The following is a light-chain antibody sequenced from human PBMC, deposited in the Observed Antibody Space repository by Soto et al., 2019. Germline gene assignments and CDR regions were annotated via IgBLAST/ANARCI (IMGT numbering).Light chain of an antibody. CDR3: QQYTNTNNPWM. CDR1: QSVSIW. Sequence: DIQMTQSPSTLSASEGDRVTVSCRASQSVSIWLAWYQQKPGKAPKLLVYDASTSQSGVASSFSGSGSGTEFTLIISGLQPDDSATYYCQQYTNTNNPWMFGQGTKVDIK. CDR2: DAS. J-gene: IGKJ1*01. V-gene: IGKV1-5*01.